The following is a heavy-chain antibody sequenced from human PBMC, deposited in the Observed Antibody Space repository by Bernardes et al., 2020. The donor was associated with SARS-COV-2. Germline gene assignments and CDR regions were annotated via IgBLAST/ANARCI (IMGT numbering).Heavy chain of an antibody. CDR2: IYHTGPT. D-gene: IGHD1-26*01. CDR1: GASVSSSTG. J-gene: IGHJ4*02. CDR3: GGGTHYKFDY. V-gene: IGHV4-4*02. Sequence: SETLSLTCAVSGASVSSSTGWIWVRQSPGVGLEYIGEIYHTGPTKYKSSLKSRVTLSVDKPNNQFSLTLTSVTAADTAVYYWGGGTHYKFDYWGQGIRVTVPS.